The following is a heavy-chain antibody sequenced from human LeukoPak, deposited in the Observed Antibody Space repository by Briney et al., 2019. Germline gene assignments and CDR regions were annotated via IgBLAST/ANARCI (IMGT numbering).Heavy chain of an antibody. V-gene: IGHV1-2*02. CDR3: ARTFYDTLDSDAFDF. J-gene: IGHJ3*01. CDR1: GFPFTAYY. CDR2: LNPNSGDT. D-gene: IGHD2/OR15-2a*01. Sequence: ASVKVSCKASGFPFTAYYFHWVRQAPGQGLEWMGWLNPNSGDTNYAQKFQGRVTMTRDTSISTAYMELSRLRSDDTAVYYCARTFYDTLDSDAFDFWGQGTMVIVSS.